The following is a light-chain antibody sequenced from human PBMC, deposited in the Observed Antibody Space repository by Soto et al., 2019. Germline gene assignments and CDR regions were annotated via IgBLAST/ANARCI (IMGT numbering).Light chain of an antibody. Sequence: QTVVTQEPSFSVSRGGTVTLTCGLSSGSVSSSQYPSWYQQTPGQSPRTLIYNTNTRSSGVPDRFSGSILGNTAALTITGAQADDECDYYCALYMGSGISVFGGGTKLTVL. CDR3: ALYMGSGISV. CDR2: NTN. V-gene: IGLV8-61*01. CDR1: SGSVSSSQY. J-gene: IGLJ2*01.